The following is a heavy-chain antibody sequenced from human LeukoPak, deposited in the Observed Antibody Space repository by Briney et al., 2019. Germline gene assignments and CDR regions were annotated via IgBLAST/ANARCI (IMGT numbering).Heavy chain of an antibody. CDR1: VDSITSGSYF. CDR2: IQASGRT. V-gene: IGHV4-61*02. J-gene: IGHJ4*02. D-gene: IGHD1-26*01. CDR3: ARRLSNAWEVQGY. Sequence: TSQTLSLTCSVSVDSITSGSYFWSWVRQPAGKGLEWIGRIQASGRTSYNPSLKSRVTISTDTSKNQFSLKLSSVTAADTALSYCARRLSNAWEVQGYWGQGTLVTVSS.